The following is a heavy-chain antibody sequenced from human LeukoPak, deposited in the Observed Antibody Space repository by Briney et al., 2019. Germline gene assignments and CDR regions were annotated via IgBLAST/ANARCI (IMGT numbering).Heavy chain of an antibody. CDR2: INPSGSP. D-gene: IGHD2/OR15-2a*01. V-gene: IGHV4-34*01. CDR1: GDSLSRYY. Sequence: SETLSLTCAVYGDSLSRYYWTWIRQSPGKGLEWLGEINPSGSPDYNPSLKSRATISVDTSKNQFSLRLASVTAADTAAYYCASVRHDPLEYYYYIDVWGKGTTVTVSS. CDR3: ASVRHDPLEYYYYIDV. J-gene: IGHJ6*03.